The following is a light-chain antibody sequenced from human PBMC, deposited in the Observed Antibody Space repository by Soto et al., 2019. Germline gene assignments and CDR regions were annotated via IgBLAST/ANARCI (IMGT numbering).Light chain of an antibody. Sequence: EIVMTQTPLSLPVTPGEPASISCRSSQSLLDRDDGNMYLDWYVQKPGQSPQLLIYTVSYRAPGVPDRFSGIGSGTDVTLKISRVEADDGGVYYCMQRLEVPLTVGGGTKVEIK. V-gene: IGKV2-40*01. CDR2: TVS. CDR1: QSLLDRDDGNMY. CDR3: MQRLEVPLT. J-gene: IGKJ4*01.